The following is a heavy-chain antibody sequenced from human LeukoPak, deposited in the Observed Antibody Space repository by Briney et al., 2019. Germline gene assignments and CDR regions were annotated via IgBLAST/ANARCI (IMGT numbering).Heavy chain of an antibody. CDR1: GFTFSSYA. CDR3: AREGPVGYDSTYYFDY. Sequence: PGGSLRLSCAASGFTFSSYAMHWVRQAPGKGLEWVAVISYDGSNKYYADSVKGRFTISRDNSKNTLYLQMNSMRAEDTAVYHCAREGPVGYDSTYYFDYWGQGTLVTVSS. J-gene: IGHJ4*02. V-gene: IGHV3-30-3*01. D-gene: IGHD5-12*01. CDR2: ISYDGSNK.